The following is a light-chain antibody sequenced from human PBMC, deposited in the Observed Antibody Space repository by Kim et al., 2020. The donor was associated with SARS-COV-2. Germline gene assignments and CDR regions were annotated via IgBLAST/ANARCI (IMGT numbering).Light chain of an antibody. CDR3: QQSYNSPYT. Sequence: DIQMTQSPSSLSASVGDRVTITCRASQIISSYLNWYQQKPGKAPKLLIYPASRLQSGVPSRFSGSGSGTDFTLTISSLQPEDFATYSCQQSYNSPYTFGQGTTLEI. J-gene: IGKJ2*01. CDR1: QIISSY. V-gene: IGKV1-39*01. CDR2: PAS.